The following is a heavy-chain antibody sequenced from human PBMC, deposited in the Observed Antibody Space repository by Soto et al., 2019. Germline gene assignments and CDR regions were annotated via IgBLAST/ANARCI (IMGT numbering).Heavy chain of an antibody. J-gene: IGHJ4*02. CDR3: ARDGPAIGDFDY. Sequence: SETLSLTCTVSGGSISDDTYYWGWIRQSPGKGLEWIGTIFYSGGTFYTPSLKSRVTISVYTSNNQFSLKLSSVTVAVMAVYYCARDGPAIGDFDYWGQGTLVTVSS. D-gene: IGHD2-15*01. CDR2: IFYSGGT. CDR1: GGSISDDTYY. V-gene: IGHV4-39*07.